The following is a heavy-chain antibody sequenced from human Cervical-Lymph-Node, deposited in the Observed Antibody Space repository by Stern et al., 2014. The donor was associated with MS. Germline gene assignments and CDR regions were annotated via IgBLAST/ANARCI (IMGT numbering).Heavy chain of an antibody. V-gene: IGHV3-21*01. CDR2: ISSSSSYI. J-gene: IGHJ4*02. CDR1: GFTFSSYS. D-gene: IGHD6-19*01. Sequence: EVQLLESGGGLVKPGGSLRLSCAASGFTFSSYSMNWVRQAPGKGLEWVSSISSSSSYIYYADSVKGRFTISRDNAKNSLYLQMNSLRAEDTAVYYCAREGIAVADFDYWGQGTLVTVSS. CDR3: AREGIAVADFDY.